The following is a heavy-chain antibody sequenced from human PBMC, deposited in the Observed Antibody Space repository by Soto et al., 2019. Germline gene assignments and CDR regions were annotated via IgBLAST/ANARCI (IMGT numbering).Heavy chain of an antibody. Sequence: SETLSLTCTVSGGSISGYHWSWLRQPPGKGLEWLGHSYYTGNLNYNPSLKGRVTMSVDTSKNQFSLRLTSVTAADTAVYFCARAFTYDFWSGSLEGLDVWGVGTKVTVSS. CDR3: ARAFTYDFWSGSLEGLDV. D-gene: IGHD3-3*01. V-gene: IGHV4-59*01. J-gene: IGHJ6*04. CDR2: SYYTGNL. CDR1: GGSISGYH.